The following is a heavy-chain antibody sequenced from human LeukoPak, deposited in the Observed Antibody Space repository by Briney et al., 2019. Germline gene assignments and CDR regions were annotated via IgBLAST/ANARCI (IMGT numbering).Heavy chain of an antibody. CDR1: GGSFSGYY. CDR2: INHSGST. CDR3: ARRGVTADAFDI. V-gene: IGHV4-34*01. J-gene: IGHJ3*02. Sequence: SETLSLTCAVHGGSFSGYYWSWIRQPPGKGLEWIGEINHSGSTNYNPSVKSRVTISVDTSKNQFSLKLSSVTAADTAVYYCARRGVTADAFDIWGQGTMVTVSS. D-gene: IGHD1-20*01.